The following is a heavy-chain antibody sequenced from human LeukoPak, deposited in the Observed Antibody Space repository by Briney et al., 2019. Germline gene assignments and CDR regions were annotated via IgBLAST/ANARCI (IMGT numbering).Heavy chain of an antibody. CDR3: VRGWGSDVYASAFDV. V-gene: IGHV3-33*01. CDR1: GFTFSTYG. CDR2: IWHDGSHK. Sequence: GGSLRLSCAASGFTFSTYGMHWVRQAPGKGLEWVTVIWHDGSHKDYADSVKGRFTISRDNSKNTLYLQMNDLRAEDTAVYFCVRGWGSDVYASAFDVWGQGTMVTVSS. J-gene: IGHJ3*01. D-gene: IGHD3-16*01.